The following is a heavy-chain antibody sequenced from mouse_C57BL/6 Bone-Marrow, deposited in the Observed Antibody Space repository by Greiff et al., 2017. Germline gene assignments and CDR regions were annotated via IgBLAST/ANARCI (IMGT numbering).Heavy chain of an antibody. CDR2: IDPETGGT. J-gene: IGHJ2*01. D-gene: IGHD1-1*01. CDR3: TSELSTTIESNDY. Sequence: QVQLQQSGAELVRPGASVTLSCKASGYTFTDYEMHWVKQTPVHGLEWIGAIDPETGGTAYNQKFKGKAILTADKSSSTAHMELRSLTSEDSAVYYCTSELSTTIESNDYWDQGTTLTVSS. CDR1: GYTFTDYE. V-gene: IGHV1-15*01.